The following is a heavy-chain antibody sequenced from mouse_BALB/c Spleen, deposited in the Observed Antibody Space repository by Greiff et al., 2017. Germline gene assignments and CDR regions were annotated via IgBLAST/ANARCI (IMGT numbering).Heavy chain of an antibody. D-gene: IGHD3-3*01. V-gene: IGHV3-6*02. J-gene: IGHJ4*01. CDR2: ISYDGSN. CDR1: GYSITSGYY. CDR3: ARDRGRRAMDY. Sequence: EVQLQESGPGLVNPSQSLSLTCSVTGYSITSGYYWNWIRQFPGNKLEWMGYISYDGSNNYNPSLKNRISITRDTSKNQFFLKLNSVTTEDTATYYCARDRGRRAMDYWGQGTSVTVSS.